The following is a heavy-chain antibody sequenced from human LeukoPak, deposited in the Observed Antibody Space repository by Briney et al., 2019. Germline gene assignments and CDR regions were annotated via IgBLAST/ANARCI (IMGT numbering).Heavy chain of an antibody. J-gene: IGHJ4*02. D-gene: IGHD3-9*01. CDR2: ISGSGGST. V-gene: IGHV3-23*01. CDR1: GFTFSSYS. Sequence: GGSLSLSCVASGFTFSSYSMNWVRQAPGKGLEWVSAISGSGGSTYYADSVKGRFTISRDNSKNTLYLQMNSLRAEDTAVYYCAKFPGRGYDILTGYFDYWGQGTLVTVSS. CDR3: AKFPGRGYDILTGYFDY.